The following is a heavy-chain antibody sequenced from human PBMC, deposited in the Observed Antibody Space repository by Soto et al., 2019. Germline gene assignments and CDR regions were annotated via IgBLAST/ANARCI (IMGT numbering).Heavy chain of an antibody. CDR2: IWYDGNNK. CDR1: GFTFDDYG. D-gene: IGHD6-6*01. Sequence: GGSLRLSCAASGFTFDDYGMHWVRQAPGKGPEWVAVIWYDGNNKYYADSLKGRFTISRDNSKNKLYLHMNSLRAEDTALYYCTREARGGPHSYSSAVFDYWGPGTLVTVSS. CDR3: TREARGGPHSYSSAVFDY. J-gene: IGHJ4*02. V-gene: IGHV3-33*01.